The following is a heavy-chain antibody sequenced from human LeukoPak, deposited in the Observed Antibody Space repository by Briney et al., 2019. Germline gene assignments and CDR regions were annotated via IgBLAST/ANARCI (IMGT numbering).Heavy chain of an antibody. CDR3: ARGGYYDY. D-gene: IGHD3-22*01. CDR1: GYSISSGYY. Sequence: SETLSLTCTVSGYSISSGYYWGWIRPPPGKGLEWIGSIYHSGSTYYNPSLKSRVTISVDTSKNQFSLKLSSVTAADTAVYYCARGGYYDYWGQGTLVTVSS. V-gene: IGHV4-38-2*02. J-gene: IGHJ4*02. CDR2: IYHSGST.